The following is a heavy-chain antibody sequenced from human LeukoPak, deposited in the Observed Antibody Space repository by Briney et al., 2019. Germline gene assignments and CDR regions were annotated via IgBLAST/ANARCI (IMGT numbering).Heavy chain of an antibody. D-gene: IGHD6-13*01. V-gene: IGHV3-21*01. J-gene: IGHJ5*02. CDR1: GFIFSNAW. Sequence: GGSLRLSCAASGFIFSNAWMSWVRQAPGKGLEWVSSISSSSSYIYYADSVKGRFTISRDNAKNSLYLQMNSLRAEDTAVYYCARETIAAAGKGFDPWGQGTLVTVSS. CDR2: ISSSSSYI. CDR3: ARETIAAAGKGFDP.